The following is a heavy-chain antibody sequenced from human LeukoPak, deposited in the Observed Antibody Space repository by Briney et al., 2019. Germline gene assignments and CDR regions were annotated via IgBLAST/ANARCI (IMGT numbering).Heavy chain of an antibody. J-gene: IGHJ4*02. D-gene: IGHD3-22*01. V-gene: IGHV3-20*01. CDR2: INWNGGST. Sequence: GGSLRLSCAASGFTFDDYGMSWVRHAPGKGLEWVSGINWNGGSTGYADSVKGRFTISRDNAKNSLYLQMNSLRAEDTALYHCARRGPYYYDSSGYYYFDYWGQGTLVTVSS. CDR3: ARRGPYYYDSSGYYYFDY. CDR1: GFTFDDYG.